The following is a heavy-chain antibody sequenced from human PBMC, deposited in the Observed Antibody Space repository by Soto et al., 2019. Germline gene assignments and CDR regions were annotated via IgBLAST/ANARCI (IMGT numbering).Heavy chain of an antibody. Sequence: SVKVSCKASGGTFSSYAISWVRQAPGQGLEWMGGIIPIFGTANYAQKFQGRVTITADKSTSTAYMELSSLRSEDTAVYYCARGPYALLEPLQYFDLWGRGTLVTVSS. CDR3: ARGPYALLEPLQYFDL. J-gene: IGHJ2*01. CDR2: IIPIFGTA. D-gene: IGHD1-1*01. CDR1: GGTFSSYA. V-gene: IGHV1-69*06.